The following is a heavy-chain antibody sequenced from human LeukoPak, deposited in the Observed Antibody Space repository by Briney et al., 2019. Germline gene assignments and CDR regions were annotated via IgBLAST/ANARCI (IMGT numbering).Heavy chain of an antibody. V-gene: IGHV3-23*01. J-gene: IGHJ4*02. CDR3: AKDAAPRNSIWDHFDS. Sequence: PGRSLRLAFAASALTVNIFAIRWGRQAPGKGLGWVSGMGGRGDVHFEESVKGRFTVSRDDSKSNVYLQMNRLRAEDTAIYCCAKDAAPRNSIWDHFDSWGQGTLVTVSS. CDR2: MGGRGDV. D-gene: IGHD1-7*01. CDR1: ALTVNIFA.